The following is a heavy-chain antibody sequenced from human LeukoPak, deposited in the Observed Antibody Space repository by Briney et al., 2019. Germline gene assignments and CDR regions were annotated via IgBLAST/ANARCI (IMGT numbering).Heavy chain of an antibody. V-gene: IGHV1-24*01. CDR2: FDPEDGET. CDR3: ATDGVVGRGAFDI. D-gene: IGHD1-26*01. Sequence: ASVKVSCKASGYTFTGYYMHWVRQAPGQGLEWMGGFDPEDGETIYAQKFQGRVTMTEDTSTDTAYMELSSLRSEDTAVYYCATDGVVGRGAFDIWGQGTMVTVSS. J-gene: IGHJ3*02. CDR1: GYTFTGYY.